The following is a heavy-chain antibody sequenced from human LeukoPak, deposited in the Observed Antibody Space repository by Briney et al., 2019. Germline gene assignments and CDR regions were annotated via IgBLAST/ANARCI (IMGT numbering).Heavy chain of an antibody. CDR3: ARAYSSGWARDWYFDL. D-gene: IGHD6-19*01. Sequence: ASVKVSCKASGYTFTSYGISWVRQAPGQGLEWMGWISAYNGNTSYAQKLQGRVTMTTDTSTSTAYMELRSLRSDDTAVYYCARAYSSGWARDWYFDLWGQGTLVAVSS. CDR1: GYTFTSYG. V-gene: IGHV1-18*01. J-gene: IGHJ2*01. CDR2: ISAYNGNT.